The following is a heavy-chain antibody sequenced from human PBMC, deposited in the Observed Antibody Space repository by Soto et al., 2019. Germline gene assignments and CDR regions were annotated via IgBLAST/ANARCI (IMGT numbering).Heavy chain of an antibody. Sequence: QVQLVESGGGVVQPGRSLRLSCAASGVTFSSYGMHWVRQAPGKGLEWVAVISYDGSNKYYADSVKGRFTISRDNSKNTLYLQMNSLRAEDTDVYYSAKGDNWNAGSLMFGGQGTLDTVSS. CDR3: AKGDNWNAGSLMF. CDR2: ISYDGSNK. J-gene: IGHJ4*02. V-gene: IGHV3-30*18. D-gene: IGHD1-20*01. CDR1: GVTFSSYG.